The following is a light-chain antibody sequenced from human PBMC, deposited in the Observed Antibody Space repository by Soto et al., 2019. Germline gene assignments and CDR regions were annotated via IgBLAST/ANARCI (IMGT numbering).Light chain of an antibody. CDR3: VQGTYWPPT. J-gene: IGKJ1*01. V-gene: IGKV2-30*01. Sequence: DVVMTQSPLSLPVTLGQPASISCRSSQSLVYSNGNTYLHWFQQRPGQSPRRLIYKVFNRDSGVPDRFSGSGSGTDFTLRISRVEAEDVGVYYCVQGTYWPPTFGQGTKVEIK. CDR2: KVF. CDR1: QSLVYSNGNTY.